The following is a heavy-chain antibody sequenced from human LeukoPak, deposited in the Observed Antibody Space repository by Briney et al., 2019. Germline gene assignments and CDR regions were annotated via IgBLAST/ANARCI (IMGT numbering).Heavy chain of an antibody. CDR2: ISAYNGNT. Sequence: ASVKVSCKASGYTFTNYGINWVRQAPGQGLEWMGWISAYNGNTNYAQKLQGRVTMTTDTSTSTAYMELRSLRSDDTAVYYCARDYSRHYYDSSNFYAGDSWGQGTLVTVSS. V-gene: IGHV1-18*04. CDR1: GYTFTNYG. J-gene: IGHJ4*02. CDR3: ARDYSRHYYDSSNFYAGDS. D-gene: IGHD3-22*01.